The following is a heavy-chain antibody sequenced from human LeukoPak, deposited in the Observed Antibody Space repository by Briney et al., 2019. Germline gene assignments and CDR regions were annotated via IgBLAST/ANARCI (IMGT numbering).Heavy chain of an antibody. D-gene: IGHD2-2*01. CDR1: GFTFSSYA. CDR2: ISGSGGST. Sequence: PGGSLRLSCAASGFTFSSYAMSWVRQAPGKGLEWVSAISGSGGSTHYADSVKGRFTISRDNSKNTLYLQMNSLRAEDTAVYYCAKGYCSSTSCLAPYYYYYMDVWGKGTTVTVSS. J-gene: IGHJ6*03. V-gene: IGHV3-23*01. CDR3: AKGYCSSTSCLAPYYYYYMDV.